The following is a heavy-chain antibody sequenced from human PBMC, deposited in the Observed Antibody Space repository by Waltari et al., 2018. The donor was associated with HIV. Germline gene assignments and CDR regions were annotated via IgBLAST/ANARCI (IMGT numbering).Heavy chain of an antibody. V-gene: IGHV3-33*01. CDR1: GITFSSYG. Sequence: QEQLVESGGGVVQPGRSLRLSCAASGITFSSYGMHWVRQAPGKGVEWVAVIWYDGSNKYYADSVKGRFTISRDNSKNTLYLQMNSLRAEDTAVYYCARDPWDIAADLYYYYGMDVWGQGTTVTVSS. CDR2: IWYDGSNK. CDR3: ARDPWDIAADLYYYYGMDV. D-gene: IGHD6-13*01. J-gene: IGHJ6*02.